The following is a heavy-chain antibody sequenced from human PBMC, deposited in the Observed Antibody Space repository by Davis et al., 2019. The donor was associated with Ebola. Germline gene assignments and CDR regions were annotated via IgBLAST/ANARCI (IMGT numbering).Heavy chain of an antibody. J-gene: IGHJ4*02. Sequence: HTGGSLRLSCAASGFTFSSYWMHWVRQAPGKELVWVSRINSDGSSTSYADSVKGRFTISRDNAKNTLYLQMNDLRAEDTAVYYCAREGRVFGCDYWGQGALVTVSS. CDR2: INSDGSST. CDR1: GFTFSSYW. V-gene: IGHV3-74*01. CDR3: AREGRVFGCDY. D-gene: IGHD3-3*01.